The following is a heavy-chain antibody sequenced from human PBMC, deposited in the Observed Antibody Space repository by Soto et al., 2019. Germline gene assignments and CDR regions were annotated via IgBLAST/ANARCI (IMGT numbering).Heavy chain of an antibody. V-gene: IGHV5-51*01. CDR3: ARRAYYYDSSGYYYWFDP. CDR1: GYSFSSYW. D-gene: IGHD3-22*01. J-gene: IGHJ5*02. CDR2: IYPGDSDT. Sequence: PGESLKISCKGSGYSFSSYWIGWVRQMPWKGLEWMGIIYPGDSDTRYSPSFQGQVTISADKSINTAYLQWSSLKASDTAMYYCARRAYYYDSSGYYYWFDPWGQGTLVTVSS.